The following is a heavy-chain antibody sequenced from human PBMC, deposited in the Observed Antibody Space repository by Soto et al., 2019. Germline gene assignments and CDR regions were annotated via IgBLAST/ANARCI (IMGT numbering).Heavy chain of an antibody. CDR2: IYWDDSK. V-gene: IGHV2-5*02. D-gene: IGHD3-10*01. CDR3: AQKGRGYFDY. J-gene: IGHJ4*02. CDR1: GFSLNTRDLG. Sequence: QITLKESGPTLVKPTETLTLTCTFSGFSLNTRDLGVGWIRQPPGKALEWLAIIYWDDSKNYSPSLKSRLTITKDTSKNQVVLTVIDMDPVDTATYYCAQKGRGYFDYWGQGTLVTVSS.